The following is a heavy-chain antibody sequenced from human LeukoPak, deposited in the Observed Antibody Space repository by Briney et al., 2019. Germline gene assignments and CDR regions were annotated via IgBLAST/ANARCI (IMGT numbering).Heavy chain of an antibody. Sequence: GGSLRLSCAASGFTFSSYSVNWVRQAPGKGLEWVSYISSSSSTIYYADSVKGRFTISRDNAKNSLYLQMNSLRAEDTAVYYCARDCGGSCPNYFQHWGQGTLVTVSS. D-gene: IGHD2-15*01. J-gene: IGHJ1*01. CDR3: ARDCGGSCPNYFQH. V-gene: IGHV3-48*01. CDR1: GFTFSSYS. CDR2: ISSSSSTI.